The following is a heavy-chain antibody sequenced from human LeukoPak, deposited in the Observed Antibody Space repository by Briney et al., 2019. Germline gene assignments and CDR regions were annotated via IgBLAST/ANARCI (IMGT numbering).Heavy chain of an antibody. V-gene: IGHV1-3*01. CDR1: GYTFTSYA. Sequence: GASVKVSCKASGYTFTSYAMHWVRQAPGQRLEWMGWINAGNGNTKYSQKFQGRVTITRGTSASTAYMELSSPRSEDTAVYSCARGVATNRYYFDYWGQGTLVTVSS. CDR3: ARGVATNRYYFDY. J-gene: IGHJ4*02. D-gene: IGHD5-12*01. CDR2: INAGNGNT.